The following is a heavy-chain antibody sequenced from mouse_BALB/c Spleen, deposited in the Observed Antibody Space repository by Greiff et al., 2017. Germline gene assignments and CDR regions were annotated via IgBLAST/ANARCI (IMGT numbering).Heavy chain of an antibody. Sequence: EVQLQESGPGLVKPSQSVSLTCTVTGYSITSDYAWNWIRQFPGNKLEWMGYISYSGSTSYNPSLKSRISITRDTSKNQFFLQLNSVTTEDTATYYCARWYYGPYWYFDVWGAGTTVTVSS. D-gene: IGHD1-2*01. J-gene: IGHJ1*01. CDR3: ARWYYGPYWYFDV. V-gene: IGHV3-2*02. CDR1: GYSITSDYA. CDR2: ISYSGST.